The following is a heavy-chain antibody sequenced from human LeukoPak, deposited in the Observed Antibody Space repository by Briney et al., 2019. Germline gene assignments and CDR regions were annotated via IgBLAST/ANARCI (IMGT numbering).Heavy chain of an antibody. Sequence: SETLSLTCTVSGGSISSSTYYWGWIRQPPGKGLECIGSIFYSGSTYYKPSLKSRATISVDTSKNQFFLQLSSVTAADTAVYYCAREVIIRNDAFDIWGQGTMVTVSS. J-gene: IGHJ3*02. D-gene: IGHD3-3*01. CDR2: IFYSGST. CDR3: AREVIIRNDAFDI. CDR1: GGSISSSTYY. V-gene: IGHV4-39*02.